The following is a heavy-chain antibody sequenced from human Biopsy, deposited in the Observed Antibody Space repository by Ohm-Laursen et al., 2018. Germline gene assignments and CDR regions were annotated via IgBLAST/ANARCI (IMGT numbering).Heavy chain of an antibody. Sequence: SLRLSCAASGFTFDDYTMHWVRQAPGKGLEWVSGISWNSGSIGYADSVKGRFTISRDNAKNSLYLQMNSQRAEDTALYYCAKDRRAVAGYDAFDIWGQGTMVTVSS. J-gene: IGHJ3*02. CDR3: AKDRRAVAGYDAFDI. CDR1: GFTFDDYT. CDR2: ISWNSGSI. D-gene: IGHD6-19*01. V-gene: IGHV3-9*01.